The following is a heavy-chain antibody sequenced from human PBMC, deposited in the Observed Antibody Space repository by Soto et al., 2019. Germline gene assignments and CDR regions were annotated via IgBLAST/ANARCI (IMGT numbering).Heavy chain of an antibody. D-gene: IGHD2-2*01. CDR2: IIPMFGTA. Sequence: QVHLVQSGAEVKKPGSSVKVSCTASGGTFGSYGVTWVRQAPGQGLEWMGEIIPMFGTASYAQKFQGRVTLTADKSTTTAHMELSSLRSDDTAVYFCARQKAMPPHYYSGMDVWGQGTTVTVSS. J-gene: IGHJ6*02. V-gene: IGHV1-69*06. CDR1: GGTFGSYG. CDR3: ARQKAMPPHYYSGMDV.